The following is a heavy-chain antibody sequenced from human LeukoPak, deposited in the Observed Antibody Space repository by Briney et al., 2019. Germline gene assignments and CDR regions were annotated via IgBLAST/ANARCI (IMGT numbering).Heavy chain of an antibody. Sequence: SGGSLRLSCAASGFTFNKYWMTWVRQAPGKGLEWVANIKQDGSDKHYVSSVKGRFAISRDNAKNSVYLQMNSLRDEDTAIYYCARENWGPDYWGQGTLATVSS. CDR2: IKQDGSDK. V-gene: IGHV3-7*01. CDR1: GFTFNKYW. J-gene: IGHJ4*02. CDR3: ARENWGPDY. D-gene: IGHD7-27*01.